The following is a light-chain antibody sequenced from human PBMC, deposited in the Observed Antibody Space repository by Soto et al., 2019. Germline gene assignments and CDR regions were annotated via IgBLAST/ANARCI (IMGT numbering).Light chain of an antibody. J-gene: IGLJ3*02. CDR2: LKSDGTY. CDR3: QTWGTGFQV. V-gene: IGLV4-69*01. Sequence: QSVLTQSPSASASLGASVKLTCTLSSGHSTYAIAWHQHQAEKGPRYLMNLKSDGTYTKGDGIPDRFSGSSSGAERYLTISSLQSEDEADYYCQTWGTGFQVFGGGTQLTVL. CDR1: SGHSTYA.